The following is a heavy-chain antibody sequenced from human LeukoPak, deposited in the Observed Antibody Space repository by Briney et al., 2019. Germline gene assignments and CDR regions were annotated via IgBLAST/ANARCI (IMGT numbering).Heavy chain of an antibody. D-gene: IGHD3-10*01. CDR3: AGDPSHYGMDV. CDR2: IYHSGST. V-gene: IGHV4-30-2*01. CDR1: GGSISSGGYS. Sequence: SETLSLTCAVSGGSISSGGYSWSWIRQPPGKGLEWIEYIYHSGSTYYNPSLKSRVTISVDRSKNQFSLKLSSVTAADTAVYYCAGDPSHYGMDVWGQGTTVTVSS. J-gene: IGHJ6*02.